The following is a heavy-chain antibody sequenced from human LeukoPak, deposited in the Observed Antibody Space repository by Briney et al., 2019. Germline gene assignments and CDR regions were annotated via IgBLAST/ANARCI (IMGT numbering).Heavy chain of an antibody. CDR2: IYYSGST. CDR1: GGCISSYY. Sequence: SETLSLTCTVSGGCISSYYWSWIRQPPGKGLEWIGYIYYSGSTNYNPSLKSRVTISVDTSKNQLSLKLSSVTAADTAVYYCARGRDSSSSFAFDIWGQGTMVTVSS. CDR3: ARGRDSSSSFAFDI. J-gene: IGHJ3*02. V-gene: IGHV4-59*01. D-gene: IGHD6-6*01.